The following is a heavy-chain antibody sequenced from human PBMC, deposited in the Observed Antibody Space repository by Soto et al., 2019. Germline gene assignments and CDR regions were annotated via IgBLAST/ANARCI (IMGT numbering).Heavy chain of an antibody. J-gene: IGHJ4*02. V-gene: IGHV4-59*08. Sequence: QVQLQESGPGLVKPSETLSLTCTVSGGSISPYYWSWIRQPPGKGLEWIGYIYFGGTTKYNPSLKSRVTISVDTSKNQFSLQLTSVTAADTAVYYCARLGGYFQALDSWGQGTLVTVSS. D-gene: IGHD3-22*01. CDR1: GGSISPYY. CDR3: ARLGGYFQALDS. CDR2: IYFGGTT.